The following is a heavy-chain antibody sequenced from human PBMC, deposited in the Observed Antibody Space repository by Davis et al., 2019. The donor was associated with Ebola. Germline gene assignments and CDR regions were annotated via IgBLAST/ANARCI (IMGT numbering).Heavy chain of an antibody. J-gene: IGHJ4*02. CDR3: ARGVFGAFFDS. CDR1: GFTFDAYG. CDR2: VEHHGRT. D-gene: IGHD3-10*01. Sequence: PGGSLRLSCAASGFTFDAYGMGWIRQTPGKGLDWIGYVEHHGRTEYIPSFNSRVTISVDTSKSQFSLKLTSVTTADTAVYYCARGVFGAFFDSWGQGALVTVSS. V-gene: IGHV4-59*01.